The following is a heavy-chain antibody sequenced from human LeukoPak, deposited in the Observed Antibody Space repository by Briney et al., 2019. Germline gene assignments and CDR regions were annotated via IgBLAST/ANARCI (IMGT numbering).Heavy chain of an antibody. CDR1: GGSFSGYY. CDR2: INHSGST. D-gene: IGHD3-10*01. CDR3: ARGVWFVELYRDY. J-gene: IGHJ4*02. Sequence: SETLSLTCAVYGGSFSGYYWSWIRQPPGKGLEWIGEINHSGSTNYNPPLKSRVTISVDTSKNQFSLKLSSVTAADTAVYYCARGVWFVELYRDYWGQGTLVTVSS. V-gene: IGHV4-34*01.